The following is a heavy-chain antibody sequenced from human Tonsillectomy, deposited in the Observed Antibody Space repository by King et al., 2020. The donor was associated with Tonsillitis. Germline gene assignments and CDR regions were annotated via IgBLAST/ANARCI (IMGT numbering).Heavy chain of an antibody. J-gene: IGHJ4*02. V-gene: IGHV1-2*02. CDR1: GYTFSDYY. Sequence: VQLVESGAEVKKPGASVKVSCKASGYTFSDYYIHWVRQAPGQGLEWMGWINPNGGGTNFAQKFQGTVTMTRDTSISTAYMELRGLTPDDTAIYYCARDLLEAVAVYFFADWGQGTLVTVSS. CDR3: ARDLLEAVAVYFFAD. D-gene: IGHD6-19*01. CDR2: INPNGGGT.